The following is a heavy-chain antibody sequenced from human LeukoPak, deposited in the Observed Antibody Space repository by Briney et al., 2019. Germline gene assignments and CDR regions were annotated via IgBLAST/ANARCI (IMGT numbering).Heavy chain of an antibody. CDR3: ARDRQQAYYYGSGDPFDP. Sequence: PGGSLRLSCAASGFTFSSYGMNWVRQAPGKGLEWVSYISSSSSTIYYADSVKGRFTISRDNAKNSLYLQMNSLRAEDTAVYYCARDRQQAYYYGSGDPFDPWGQGTLVTVSS. CDR1: GFTFSSYG. D-gene: IGHD3-10*01. V-gene: IGHV3-48*01. J-gene: IGHJ5*02. CDR2: ISSSSSTI.